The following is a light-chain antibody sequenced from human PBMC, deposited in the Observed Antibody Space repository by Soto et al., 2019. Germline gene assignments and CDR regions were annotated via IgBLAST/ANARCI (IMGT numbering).Light chain of an antibody. J-gene: IGLJ1*01. CDR1: SGDIGNYIY. CDR2: EVS. CDR3: RSYTSSTTPIV. Sequence: QSALTQPASVSGSPGQSITISCTGTSGDIGNYIYVSWYQQHPGRAPKLIIYEVSNRPSGVSNRFSSAKSGNTASLTISGLQAEDGADYYCRSYTSSTTPIVFGTGTKLTVL. V-gene: IGLV2-14*03.